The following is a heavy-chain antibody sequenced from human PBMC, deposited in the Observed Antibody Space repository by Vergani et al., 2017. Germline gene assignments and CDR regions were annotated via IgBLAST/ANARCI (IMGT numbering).Heavy chain of an antibody. CDR1: GYTFTGYY. V-gene: IGHV1-2*02. CDR2: INPNSGGT. CDR3: ARDVGGVRGVMDGMDV. Sequence: QVQLVQSGAEVKKPGASVKVSCKASGYTFTGYYMHWVRQAPGQGLEWMGWINPNSGGTNYAQKFQGRVPMTRDTSISTAYMELSRLRSDDTAVYYCARDVGGVRGVMDGMDVWGQGTTVTVSS. D-gene: IGHD3-10*01. J-gene: IGHJ6*02.